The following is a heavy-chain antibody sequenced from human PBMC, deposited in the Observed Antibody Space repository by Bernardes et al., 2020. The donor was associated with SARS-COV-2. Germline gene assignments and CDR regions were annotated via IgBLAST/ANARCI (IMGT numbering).Heavy chain of an antibody. V-gene: IGHV3-9*01. CDR3: ATAGFGVVTLISGYYGMDV. CDR2: ISWNSGSI. D-gene: IGHD3-3*01. CDR1: GFTFDDYA. Sequence: GGSLRLSCAASGFTFDDYAMHWVRQAPGKGLEWVSGISWNSGSIGYADSVKGRFTISRDNAKNSLYLQMNSLRAEDTALYYCATAGFGVVTLISGYYGMDVWGQGTTVTVSS. J-gene: IGHJ6*02.